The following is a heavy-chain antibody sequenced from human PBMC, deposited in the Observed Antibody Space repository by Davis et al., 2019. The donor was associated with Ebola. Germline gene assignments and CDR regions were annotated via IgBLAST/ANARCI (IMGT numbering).Heavy chain of an antibody. Sequence: GESLKISCAASGFTFSSYWMSWVRQAPGKGLEWVAVISYDGSNKYYTDSVKGRFTISRDNSKNTLYLQMNSLRAEDTAVYYCARDSYGMDVWGQGTTVTVSS. CDR1: GFTFSSYW. V-gene: IGHV3-30-3*01. CDR2: ISYDGSNK. J-gene: IGHJ6*02. CDR3: ARDSYGMDV.